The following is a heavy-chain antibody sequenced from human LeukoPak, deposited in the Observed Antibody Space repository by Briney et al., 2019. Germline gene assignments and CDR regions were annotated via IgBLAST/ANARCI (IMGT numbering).Heavy chain of an antibody. CDR2: ISYDGSNK. CDR1: GFTFSSYA. D-gene: IGHD2-2*01. CDR3: ARDSHYCSSTSCYVRLGYYYGMDV. Sequence: PGGSLRLSCAATGFTFSSYAMHWVRQAPGKGLEWVAVISYDGSNKYYADSVEGRFTISRDNSKNTLYLQMNSLRAEDTAVYYCARDSHYCSSTSCYVRLGYYYGMDVWGQGTTVTVSS. J-gene: IGHJ6*02. V-gene: IGHV3-30*04.